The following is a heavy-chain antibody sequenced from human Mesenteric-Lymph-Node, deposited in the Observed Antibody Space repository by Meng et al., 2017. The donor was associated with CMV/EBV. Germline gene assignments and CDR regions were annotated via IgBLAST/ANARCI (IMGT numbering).Heavy chain of an antibody. Sequence: SETLSLTCIVSGGSISSYFWSWIRQPPGKGLEWIGYIYDSGSTNYNPSLKSRVTISVDTSKNQFSLKLSSVTAADTAVYYCASFGLRGSPYYYYGMDVWGQGTTVTVSS. D-gene: IGHD2-21*01. V-gene: IGHV4-59*01. J-gene: IGHJ6*02. CDR1: GGSISSYF. CDR2: IYDSGST. CDR3: ASFGLRGSPYYYYGMDV.